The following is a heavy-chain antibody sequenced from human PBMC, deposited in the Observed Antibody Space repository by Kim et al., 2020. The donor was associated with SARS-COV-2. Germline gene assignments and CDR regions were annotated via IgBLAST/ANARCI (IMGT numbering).Heavy chain of an antibody. CDR3: AKDGPDIVVVPAAMGRGGSGYVIEGAFEI. CDR1: GFTFSSYA. D-gene: IGHD2-2*01. Sequence: GGSLRLSCAASGFTFSSYAMSWVRQAPGKGLEWVSAISGSGGSTYYADSVKGRFTISRDNSKNTLYLQMNSLRAEDTAVYYWAKDGPDIVVVPAAMGRGGSGYVIEGAFEIWGQGTMVTVSS. J-gene: IGHJ3*02. V-gene: IGHV3-23*01. CDR2: ISGSGGST.